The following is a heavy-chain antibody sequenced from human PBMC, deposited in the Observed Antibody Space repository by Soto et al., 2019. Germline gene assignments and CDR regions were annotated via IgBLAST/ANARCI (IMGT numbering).Heavy chain of an antibody. J-gene: IGHJ4*02. V-gene: IGHV1-46*01. Sequence: QVQLMQSGAEVKKPGASVKVSCKASGDTFTDYYIHWVRQAPGQGLEWMGTVNPSGGHTTYAQHFLGRVTMPSETSTSTFYREMTSLTSDETAIYYCARGGHVVVVTAALDYWGQGTLVTVSS. CDR3: ARGGHVVVVTAALDY. D-gene: IGHD2-21*02. CDR1: GDTFTDYY. CDR2: VNPSGGHT.